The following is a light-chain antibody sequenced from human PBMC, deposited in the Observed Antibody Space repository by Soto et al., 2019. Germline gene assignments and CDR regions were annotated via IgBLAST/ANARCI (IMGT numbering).Light chain of an antibody. Sequence: QAVVTQEPSLTVSPGGTVTLTCGSSTGAVTSGHYPYWFQQKPGQAPRTLIYDTSNKHSWTPARFSGSLLGGKAALTLSGAQPEDEAEYYCLLSYSGARPYVFGTRTQLTVL. V-gene: IGLV7-46*01. J-gene: IGLJ1*01. CDR1: TGAVTSGHY. CDR3: LLSYSGARPYV. CDR2: DTS.